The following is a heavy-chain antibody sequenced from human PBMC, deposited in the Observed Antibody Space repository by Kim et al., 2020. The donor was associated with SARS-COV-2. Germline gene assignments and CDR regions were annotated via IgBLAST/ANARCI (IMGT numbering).Heavy chain of an antibody. CDR1: GGSISSSSYY. J-gene: IGHJ3*02. D-gene: IGHD1-26*01. CDR2: IYYSGST. CDR3: ARQVWDRAFDI. Sequence: SQTLSLTCTVSGGSISSSSYYWGWIRQPPGKGLEWIGSIYYSGSTYYNPSLKSRVTISVDTSKNQFSLKLSSVTAADTAVYYCARQVWDRAFDIWGQGTM. V-gene: IGHV4-39*01.